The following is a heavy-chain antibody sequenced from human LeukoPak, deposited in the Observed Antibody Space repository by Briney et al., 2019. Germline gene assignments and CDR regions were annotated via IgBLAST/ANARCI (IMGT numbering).Heavy chain of an antibody. V-gene: IGHV1-69*13. CDR3: ARSNWNDLLHWFDP. Sequence: SVKVSCKASGGTFSSYAISWVRQAPGQGLEWMGGIIPIFGTANYAQKFQGRVTITADESTSTAYMELSSLRFEDTAVYYCARSNWNDLLHWFDPWGQGTLVTVSS. CDR1: GGTFSSYA. J-gene: IGHJ5*02. CDR2: IIPIFGTA. D-gene: IGHD1-1*01.